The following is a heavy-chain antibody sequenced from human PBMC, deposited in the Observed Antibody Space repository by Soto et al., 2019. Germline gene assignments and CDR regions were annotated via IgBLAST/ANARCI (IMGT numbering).Heavy chain of an antibody. Sequence: PGGSLRLSCAASGIAFGDYGMTWVRRVPGKGLEWVSTISGSGGSTYYADSVKGRFTISRDNSKNTLYLQMNSLRAEDTAVYYCAKDFLGDSSGYYYVHTFDIWGQGTIVTVSS. J-gene: IGHJ3*02. V-gene: IGHV3-23*01. CDR1: GIAFGDYG. D-gene: IGHD3-22*01. CDR3: AKDFLGDSSGYYYVHTFDI. CDR2: ISGSGGST.